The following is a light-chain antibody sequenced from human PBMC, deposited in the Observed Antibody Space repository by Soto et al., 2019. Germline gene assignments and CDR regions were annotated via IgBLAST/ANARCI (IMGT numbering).Light chain of an antibody. V-gene: IGKV1-5*03. CDR1: QNISVW. CDR3: QQYDLYSPT. Sequence: DIQMTQFPSTLSASVGDRVTITCRASQNISVWLAWYQQKPAKVPKLLIYKASTLESGVSSRFSASGSGTEFTLTISSLQPDDFATYYCQQYDLYSPTFGQGTKVEI. J-gene: IGKJ1*01. CDR2: KAS.